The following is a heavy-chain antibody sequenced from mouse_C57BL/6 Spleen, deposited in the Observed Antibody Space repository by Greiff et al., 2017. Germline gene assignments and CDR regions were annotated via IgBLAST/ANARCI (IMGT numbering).Heavy chain of an antibody. CDR2: ISSGGSYT. D-gene: IGHD2-4*01. V-gene: IGHV5-6*02. J-gene: IGHJ2*01. CDR3: ARRSYDYVFDY. CDR1: GFTFSSYG. Sequence: EVKVVESGGDLVKPGGSLKLSCAASGFTFSSYGMSWVRQTPDKRLEWVATISSGGSYTYYPDSVKGRFTISRDNAKNTLYLQMSSLKSEDTAMYYCARRSYDYVFDYWGQGTTLTVSS.